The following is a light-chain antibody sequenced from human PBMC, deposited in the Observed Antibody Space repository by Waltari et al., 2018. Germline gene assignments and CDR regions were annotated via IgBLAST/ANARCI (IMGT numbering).Light chain of an antibody. V-gene: IGLV4-69*01. J-gene: IGLJ2*01. CDR3: QTWGSGIVT. CDR1: TGHSDFA. Sequence: ASLGASVKITCTLSTGHSDFAIAWHQQQPERGPRYLMKLNSDGSHTKGDEIPDRFSGSSSGAERYLTISSLQSEDEAAYYCQTWGSGIVTFGGGTQLTVL. CDR2: LNSDGSH.